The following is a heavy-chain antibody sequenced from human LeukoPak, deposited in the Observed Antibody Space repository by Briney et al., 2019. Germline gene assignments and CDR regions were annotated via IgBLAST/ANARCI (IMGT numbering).Heavy chain of an antibody. CDR1: GGSISSGGYY. V-gene: IGHV4-31*03. D-gene: IGHD6-19*01. J-gene: IGHJ2*01. Sequence: PSQTLSLTCTVSGGSISSGGYYWSWIRQHPGKGLEWIGYIYYSGSTYYNPSLKSRVTISVDTSKNQFSLKLSSVTAADTAVYYCARDRSIAVAGPYWYFDLWGRGTLVIVSS. CDR2: IYYSGST. CDR3: ARDRSIAVAGPYWYFDL.